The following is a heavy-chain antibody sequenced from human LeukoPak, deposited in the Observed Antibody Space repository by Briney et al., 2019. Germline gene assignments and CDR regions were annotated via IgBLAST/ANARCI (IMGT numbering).Heavy chain of an antibody. J-gene: IGHJ5*02. CDR2: MNPNSGNT. V-gene: IGHV1-8*01. CDR1: GYTFTSYD. Sequence: ASVKVSCKASGYTFTSYDINWVRQATGQGLEWMGWMNPNSGNTGYAQKFQGRVTMTRNTFISTAYMELSSLRSEDTAVYYCARGLQAPGITIFGVVITRYWFDPWGQGTLVTVSS. CDR3: ARGLQAPGITIFGVVITRYWFDP. D-gene: IGHD3-3*01.